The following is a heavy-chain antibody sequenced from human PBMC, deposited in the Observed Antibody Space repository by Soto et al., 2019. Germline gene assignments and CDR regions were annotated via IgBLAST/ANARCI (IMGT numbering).Heavy chain of an antibody. V-gene: IGHV3-9*01. Sequence: SLRLSCTASGFTFDDYAMHWVRQGPGRGLEWVSGITWNSGKIAYADSVKGRFTIARDDDNNSLYLQMNSLRPEDTALYYCVKDSYADFHRVLSTAEYFFDYWGQGTLVTVSS. CDR3: VKDSYADFHRVLSTAEYFFDY. J-gene: IGHJ4*01. CDR1: GFTFDDYA. CDR2: ITWNSGKI. D-gene: IGHD2-15*01.